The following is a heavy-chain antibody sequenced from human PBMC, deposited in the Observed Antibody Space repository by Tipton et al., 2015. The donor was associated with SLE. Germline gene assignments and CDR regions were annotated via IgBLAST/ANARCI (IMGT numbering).Heavy chain of an antibody. CDR2: MFFSGST. Sequence: TLSLTCTVSGGSISNYYWSWIRQPPGRGLEWIGYMFFSGSTNYNPSLKGRVTISIDTSKNQFSLKLTSVTAADTAVYYCARGLAGDDAFDIWGQGTMVTVSS. D-gene: IGHD7-27*01. J-gene: IGHJ3*02. CDR3: ARGLAGDDAFDI. CDR1: GGSISNYY. V-gene: IGHV4-59*01.